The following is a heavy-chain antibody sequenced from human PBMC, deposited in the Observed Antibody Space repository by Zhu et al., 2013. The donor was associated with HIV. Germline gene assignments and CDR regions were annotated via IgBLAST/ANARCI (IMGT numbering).Heavy chain of an antibody. J-gene: IGHJ6*02. V-gene: IGHV4-30-4*01. CDR2: IYYSGST. CDR3: ARVATPWEYYYYGMDV. Sequence: QVQLQESGPGLVKPSQTLSLTCTVSGGSISSGDYYWSWIRQPPGKGLEWIGYIYYSGSTYYNPSLKSRVTISVDTSKNQFSLKLSSVTAADTAVYYCARVATPWEYYYYGMDVWGQGTTVTVSS. D-gene: IGHD1-26*01. CDR1: GGSISSGDYY.